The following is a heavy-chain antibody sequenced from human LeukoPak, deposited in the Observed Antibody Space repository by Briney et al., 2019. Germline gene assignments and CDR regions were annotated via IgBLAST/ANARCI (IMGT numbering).Heavy chain of an antibody. J-gene: IGHJ4*02. Sequence: SETLSLTCPVFVDSISSYFWSWIRQPPGKGLEWIGYFYYDGRTNYNPSLKSRVTISVDTSKNHFSLKLSSVTAADTAVYYCARAIVNGYFDHWGRGTLDTVSS. CDR3: ARAIVNGYFDH. V-gene: IGHV4-59*01. D-gene: IGHD2-15*01. CDR1: VDSISSYF. CDR2: FYYDGRT.